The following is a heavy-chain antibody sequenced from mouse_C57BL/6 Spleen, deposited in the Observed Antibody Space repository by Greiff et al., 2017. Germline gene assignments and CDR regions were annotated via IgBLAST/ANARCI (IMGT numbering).Heavy chain of an antibody. V-gene: IGHV3-6*01. D-gene: IGHD1-1*01. CDR3: ASLYYYGSIYWYFDV. CDR2: ISYDGSN. J-gene: IGHJ1*03. CDR1: GYSITSGYY. Sequence: EVHLVESGPGLVKPSQSLSLTCSVTGYSITSGYYWNWIRQFPGNKLEWMGYISYDGSNNYNPSLKNRISITRDTSKNQFFLKLNSVTTEDTATYYCASLYYYGSIYWYFDVWGTGTTVTVSS.